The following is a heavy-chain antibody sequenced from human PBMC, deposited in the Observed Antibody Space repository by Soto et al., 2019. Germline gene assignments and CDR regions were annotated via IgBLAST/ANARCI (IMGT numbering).Heavy chain of an antibody. Sequence: SESLALTFTVSVCCVRSRSYYWGWVRKPPGKGLEWIGSVYYSGSTYYNPSLESRVTISVDKSKNQFSLKLMSLSAADTAVYYCARLEGMATISYYIDYWGQGALVTVST. J-gene: IGHJ4*02. CDR3: ARLEGMATISYYIDY. CDR2: VYYSGST. D-gene: IGHD2-8*01. V-gene: IGHV4-39*01. CDR1: VCCVRSRSYY.